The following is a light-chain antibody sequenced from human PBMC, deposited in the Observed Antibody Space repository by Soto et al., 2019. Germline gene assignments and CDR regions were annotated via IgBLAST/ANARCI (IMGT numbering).Light chain of an antibody. J-gene: IGKJ5*01. CDR3: QQYDILPLT. CDR1: QDINIY. CDR2: DAS. V-gene: IGKV1-33*01. Sequence: DIQMTQSPSSLFASVGDRVTITCQATQDINIYLNWYQQKPGKAPNLLIYDASNLEIGVPSRFSGSRSGTHFTFTISSLQTEDIGTYYCQQYDILPLTFGRGTRLEIK.